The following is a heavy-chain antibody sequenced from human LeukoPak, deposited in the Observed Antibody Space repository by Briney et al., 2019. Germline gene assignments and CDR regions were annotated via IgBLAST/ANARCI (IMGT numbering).Heavy chain of an antibody. CDR3: AKVGATRYYYYYMDV. Sequence: PGGSLRLSCAASGFTFSSYAMSWVRQAPGKGLERVSAISGSGGSTYYADSVKGRFTISRDSSKNTLYLQMNSLRAEDTAVYYCAKVGATRYYYYYMDVWGKGTTVTVSS. D-gene: IGHD1-26*01. CDR2: ISGSGGST. J-gene: IGHJ6*03. CDR1: GFTFSSYA. V-gene: IGHV3-23*01.